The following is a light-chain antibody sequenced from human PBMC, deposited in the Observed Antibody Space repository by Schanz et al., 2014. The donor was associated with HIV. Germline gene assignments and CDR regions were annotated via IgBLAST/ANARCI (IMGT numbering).Light chain of an antibody. Sequence: QSVLAQPPSVSGAPGQRVTISCTGTSSNIGAGYDVHWYQLLPGTAPTLLIYDNNHRPSGVPDRFSGSKSGTSASLAISGLRSEDEAEYYCAAWDDSLSGWVFGGGTKLTVL. CDR2: DNN. V-gene: IGLV1-40*01. CDR3: AAWDDSLSGWV. J-gene: IGLJ3*02. CDR1: SSNIGAGYD.